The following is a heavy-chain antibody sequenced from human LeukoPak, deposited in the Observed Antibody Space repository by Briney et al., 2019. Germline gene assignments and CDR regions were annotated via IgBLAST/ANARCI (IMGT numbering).Heavy chain of an antibody. Sequence: QPGGSLRLSCAASRFTFSSYWMAWVRQAPGKGLEWVANIKHDGTERYYVDSVKGRFTISRDNAQNSLYLQMNSLRAEDTAVYYCARDRGYDVVVSTDIEGYYFDYWGQGTLVTVSS. V-gene: IGHV3-7*01. CDR2: IKHDGTER. D-gene: IGHD2-2*01. CDR1: RFTFSSYW. J-gene: IGHJ4*02. CDR3: ARDRGYDVVVSTDIEGYYFDY.